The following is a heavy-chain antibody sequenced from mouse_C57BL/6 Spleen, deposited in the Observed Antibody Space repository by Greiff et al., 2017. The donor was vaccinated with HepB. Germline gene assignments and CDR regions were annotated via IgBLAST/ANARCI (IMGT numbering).Heavy chain of an antibody. CDR2: IYPRSGNT. J-gene: IGHJ4*01. V-gene: IGHV1-81*01. CDR3: AREGIYYGNFYYAMDY. D-gene: IGHD2-1*01. Sequence: QVQLQQSGAELARPGASVKLSCKASGYTFTSYGISWVKQRTGQGLEWIGEIYPRSGNTYYNEKFKGKATLTADKSSSTAYMELRSLTSEDSAVYFCAREGIYYGNFYYAMDYWGQGTSVTVSS. CDR1: GYTFTSYG.